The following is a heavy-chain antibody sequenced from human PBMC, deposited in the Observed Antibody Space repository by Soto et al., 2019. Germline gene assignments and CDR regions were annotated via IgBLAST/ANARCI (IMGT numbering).Heavy chain of an antibody. CDR3: ARLLPDIVVVPAAQKEYYFDY. CDR2: IIPIFGTA. J-gene: IGHJ4*02. D-gene: IGHD2-2*01. V-gene: IGHV1-69*13. CDR1: GYTFNSYG. Sequence: ASVKVSCKASGYTFNSYGISWVRQAPGQGLEWMGGIIPIFGTANYAQKFQGRVTITADESTSTAYMELSSLRSEDTAVYYCARLLPDIVVVPAAQKEYYFDYWGQGTLVTVSS.